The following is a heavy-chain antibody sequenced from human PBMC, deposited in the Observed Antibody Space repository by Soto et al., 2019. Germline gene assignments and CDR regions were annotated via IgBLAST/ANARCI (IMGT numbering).Heavy chain of an antibody. Sequence: PSETLSLTCGVSGYSISTGFNWGWIRQPPGKGLEWIGSIYHSGSTYYNPSLKSRVTLSVDTSKNQISLKLSSVTAADTARYYCAKDLLVGNEYQLLYGSYFDYWGQGTLVTVSS. D-gene: IGHD2-2*02. CDR1: GYSISTGFN. V-gene: IGHV4-38-2*02. CDR2: IYHSGST. J-gene: IGHJ4*02. CDR3: AKDLLVGNEYQLLYGSYFDY.